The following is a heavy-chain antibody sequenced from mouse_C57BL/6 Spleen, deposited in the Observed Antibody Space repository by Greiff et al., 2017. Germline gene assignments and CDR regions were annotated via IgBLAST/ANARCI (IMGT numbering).Heavy chain of an antibody. CDR2: IDPSDSET. V-gene: IGHV1-52*01. J-gene: IGHJ3*01. CDR3: ASGGDYDRVAY. D-gene: IGHD2-4*01. CDR1: GYTFTSYW. Sequence: QVQLQQPGAELVRPGSSVKLSCKASGYTFTSYWMHWVKQRPIQGLEWIGNIDPSDSETHYNQKFKDKATLTVDKSSSTAYMQLSSLASEDSAVYYCASGGDYDRVAYWGQGTLVTVSA.